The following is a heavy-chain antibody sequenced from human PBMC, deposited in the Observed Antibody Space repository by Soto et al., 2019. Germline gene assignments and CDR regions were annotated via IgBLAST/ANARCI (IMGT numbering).Heavy chain of an antibody. J-gene: IGHJ5*01. D-gene: IGHD2-21*01. CDR3: ATYREHLVAGNYFDS. CDR2: IWYDRSNK. CDR1: GFTFSSYS. V-gene: IGHV3-33*08. Sequence: GGALRLSCAAFGFTFSSYSMNWVRQAPGKGLEWVSVIWYDRSNKYYADSVKGRFTISRDNAKNPLYLQMNSLRAEDTAVYYCATYREHLVAGNYFDSWGQGTLVTVSS.